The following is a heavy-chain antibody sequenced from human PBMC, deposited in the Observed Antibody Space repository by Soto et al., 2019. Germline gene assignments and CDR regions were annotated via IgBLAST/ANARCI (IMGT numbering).Heavy chain of an antibody. J-gene: IGHJ4*02. CDR2: ISSSSSYI. Sequence: GGSLRLSCAASGFTFSSYSMNWVRQAPGKGLEWVSSISSSSSYIYYADSVKGRFTISRDNAKNSLYLEMNSLRAEDTAVYYCARESEDLTSNFDYWGQGTLVTVSS. CDR3: ARESEDLTSNFDY. CDR1: GFTFSSYS. V-gene: IGHV3-21*06.